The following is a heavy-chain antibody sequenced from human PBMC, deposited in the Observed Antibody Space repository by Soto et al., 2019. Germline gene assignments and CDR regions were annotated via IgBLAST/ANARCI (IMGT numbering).Heavy chain of an antibody. V-gene: IGHV1-18*01. CDR3: ARDRERVDDGQQRYYYYGMDV. Sequence: ASVKVSCKASGYTFTSYGISWVRQAPGQGLEWMGWISAYNGNTNYAQKLQGRVTMTTDTSTSTAYMELRSLRSDDTAVYYCARDRERVDDGQQRYYYYGMDVWGQGTTVTVSS. CDR1: GYTFTSYG. D-gene: IGHD5-12*01. J-gene: IGHJ6*02. CDR2: ISAYNGNT.